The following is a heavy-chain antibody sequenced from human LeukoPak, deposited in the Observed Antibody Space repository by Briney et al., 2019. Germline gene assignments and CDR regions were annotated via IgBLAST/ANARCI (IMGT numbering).Heavy chain of an antibody. CDR3: AKVKYYYDSSGQGPFDY. J-gene: IGHJ4*02. V-gene: IGHV3-23*01. CDR1: GFTFSSYA. Sequence: GGSLRLSCAASGFTFSSYAMSWVRQAPGKGLEWVSAISGSGGSTYYADSVKGRFTISRDNSKNTLYLQMNSLRAEDTAVYYCAKVKYYYDSSGQGPFDYWGQGTLVTVPS. CDR2: ISGSGGST. D-gene: IGHD3-22*01.